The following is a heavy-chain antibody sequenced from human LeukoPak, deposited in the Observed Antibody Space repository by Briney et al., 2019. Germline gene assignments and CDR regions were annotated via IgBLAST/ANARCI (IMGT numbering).Heavy chain of an antibody. CDR3: ARDRPPDYGDYGYYFAVDV. Sequence: GGSLRLSCEASGFILSDYDMHWVRQVTGKGLEWVSAISSTDDTYYSDSVKGRFTISRENAKNSLSLEMNSLRAGDTAVYFCARDRPPDYGDYGYYFAVDVWGQGTTVTVSS. V-gene: IGHV3-13*01. CDR1: GFILSDYD. CDR2: ISSTDDT. J-gene: IGHJ6*02. D-gene: IGHD4-17*01.